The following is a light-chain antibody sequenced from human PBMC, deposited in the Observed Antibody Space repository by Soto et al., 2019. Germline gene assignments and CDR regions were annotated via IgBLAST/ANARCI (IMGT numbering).Light chain of an antibody. Sequence: MGLRQSPGTLSLSPGKVVTLSCRASQSVTTRLAWYQHKPGQAPRLLMSGASSRASGVPVRFSGSGSGTDYTLTISSLQPEDFATYYCQQSYRTPTFAQRTRLEIK. J-gene: IGKJ5*01. CDR1: QSVTTR. CDR3: QQSYRTPT. V-gene: IGKV3-20*01. CDR2: GAS.